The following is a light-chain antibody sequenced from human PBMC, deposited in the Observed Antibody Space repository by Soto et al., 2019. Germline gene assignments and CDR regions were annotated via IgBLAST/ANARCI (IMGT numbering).Light chain of an antibody. CDR3: QVWDSSSDHYG. Sequence: SYELTQPPSVSVAPGQTARITCGGNNVGDKSVHWYHQKPGQAPLLVVYDDNDRPSGIPERFSGSNSGNTATLTISRVEAGDEADYYCQVWDSSSDHYGFGTGTKV. CDR1: NVGDKS. V-gene: IGLV3-21*02. CDR2: DDN. J-gene: IGLJ1*01.